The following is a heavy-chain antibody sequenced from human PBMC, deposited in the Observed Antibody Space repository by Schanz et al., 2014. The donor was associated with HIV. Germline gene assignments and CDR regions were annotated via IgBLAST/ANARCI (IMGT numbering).Heavy chain of an antibody. CDR1: GFTFSSYA. CDR3: ARGSRWNINWFDP. D-gene: IGHD1-1*01. Sequence: VQLLESGGGLVQPGGSLRLSCAASGFTFSSYAMSWVRQPPGKGLEWIGYIYYSGSAYYNPSLKSRVTISLDTSKNQFSLKLSSVTAADTAVYYCARGSRWNINWFDPWGQGTLVTVSS. V-gene: IGHV4-30-4*08. J-gene: IGHJ5*02. CDR2: IYYSGSA.